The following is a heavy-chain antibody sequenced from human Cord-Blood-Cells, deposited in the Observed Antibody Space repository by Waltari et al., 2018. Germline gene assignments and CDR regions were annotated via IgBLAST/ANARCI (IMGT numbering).Heavy chain of an antibody. CDR2: INHSGST. Sequence: QVQLQQWGAGLLKPSETLSLTCAVYGGSFSGYYWSWIRQPPGKGLEWIGEINHSGSTSYNPSLKSRVTISVDTSKNQFSLKLSSVTAADTAVYYCARVPKAARAFDIWGQGTMVTVSS. J-gene: IGHJ3*02. D-gene: IGHD6-6*01. CDR3: ARVPKAARAFDI. V-gene: IGHV4-34*01. CDR1: GGSFSGYY.